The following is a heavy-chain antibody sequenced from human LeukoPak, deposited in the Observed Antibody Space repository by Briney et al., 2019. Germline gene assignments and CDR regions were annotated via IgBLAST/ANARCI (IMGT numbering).Heavy chain of an antibody. J-gene: IGHJ4*02. CDR2: IIPILGIA. V-gene: IGHV1-69*02. D-gene: IGHD5-24*01. CDR1: GGTFSSYT. CDR3: ASGRWLQAPFDY. Sequence: SVKVSCKASGGTFSSYTISWVRQAPGQGLEWMGRIIPILGIANYAQKFQGRVTITADKSTSTAYMELSSLRSEDTAVYYCASGRWLQAPFDYWGQGTLVTVSS.